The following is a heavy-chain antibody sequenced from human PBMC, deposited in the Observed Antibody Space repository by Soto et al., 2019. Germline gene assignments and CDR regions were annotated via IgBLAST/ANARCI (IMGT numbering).Heavy chain of an antibody. J-gene: IGHJ6*03. CDR3: ARDGAAAGYYYYMDV. Sequence: PGGSLRLSCAASGFTFSSYAMSWVRQAPGKGLEWVSAISGSGGSTYYADSVKGRFTISRDNAKNTLYLQMNSLRAEDTAVYYCARDGAAAGYYYYMDVWGKGTTVTVSS. D-gene: IGHD6-13*01. CDR2: ISGSGGST. V-gene: IGHV3-23*01. CDR1: GFTFSSYA.